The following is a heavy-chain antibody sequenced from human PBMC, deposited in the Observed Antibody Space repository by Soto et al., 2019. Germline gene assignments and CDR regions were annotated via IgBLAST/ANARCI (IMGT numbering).Heavy chain of an antibody. Sequence: SETLSLTCAVYGGSFSGYYWSWIRQPPGKGLEWIGEINHSGSTNYNPSLKSRVTISVDTSKNQFSLKLSSVTAADTAVYYCARRSSGWTRGPPDYWGQGTLVTVSS. CDR3: ARRSSGWTRGPPDY. D-gene: IGHD6-19*01. J-gene: IGHJ4*02. V-gene: IGHV4-34*01. CDR2: INHSGST. CDR1: GGSFSGYY.